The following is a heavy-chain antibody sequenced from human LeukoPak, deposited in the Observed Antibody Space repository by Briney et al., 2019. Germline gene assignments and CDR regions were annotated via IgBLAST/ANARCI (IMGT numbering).Heavy chain of an antibody. V-gene: IGHV1-18*01. J-gene: IGHJ5*02. D-gene: IGHD2-2*01. CDR3: ARDPHYCSSTSCYENWFDP. CDR1: GYTFTSYG. CDR2: ISAYNGNT. Sequence: GASVKVSCKASGYTFTSYGISWVRQAPGQGLEWMGWISAYNGNTNYAQKLQGRVTMTTDTSTSTAYMELRSPRSDDTAVYYCARDPHYCSSTSCYENWFDPWGQGTLVTVSS.